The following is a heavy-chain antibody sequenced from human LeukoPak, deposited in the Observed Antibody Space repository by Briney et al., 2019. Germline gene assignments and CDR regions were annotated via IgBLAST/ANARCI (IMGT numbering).Heavy chain of an antibody. J-gene: IGHJ4*02. Sequence: NASETLSLTCTVSGGSISGYYWSWIRQPPGKGLEWIGYIYYSGSTNYNPSLKSRVTISVDTSKNQFSLKLSSVTAADTAVYYCARYYGEGSGFDYWGQGTLVTVSS. CDR1: GGSISGYY. D-gene: IGHD4-17*01. CDR2: IYYSGST. V-gene: IGHV4-59*08. CDR3: ARYYGEGSGFDY.